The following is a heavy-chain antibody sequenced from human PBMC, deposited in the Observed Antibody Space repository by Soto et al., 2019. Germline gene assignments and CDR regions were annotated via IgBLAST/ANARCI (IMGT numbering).Heavy chain of an antibody. D-gene: IGHD3-22*01. CDR3: AKDGNYYDSSGYYSYYYGMDV. J-gene: IGHJ6*02. CDR2: ISGSGGST. CDR1: GFTFSSYA. V-gene: IGHV3-23*01. Sequence: EVQLLESGGGLVQPGGSLRLSCAASGFTFSSYAMSWVRQAPGKGLEWVSAISGSGGSTYYADSVKGRFTISRDNSKNTLYLQMNSLRAEDTAVYYCAKDGNYYDSSGYYSYYYGMDVWGQGTTVTVSS.